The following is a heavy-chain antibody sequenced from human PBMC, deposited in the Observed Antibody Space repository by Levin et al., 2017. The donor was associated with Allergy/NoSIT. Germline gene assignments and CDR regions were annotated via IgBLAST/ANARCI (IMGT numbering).Heavy chain of an antibody. CDR1: GGTFSSYA. D-gene: IGHD6-19*01. Sequence: VASVKVSCKASGGTFSSYAISWVRQAPGQGLEWMGGIIPIFGTANYAQKFQGRVTITADKSTSTAYMELSSLRSEDTAVYYCASSPPVADPYYFDYWGQGTLVTVSS. CDR3: ASSPPVADPYYFDY. CDR2: IIPIFGTA. J-gene: IGHJ4*02. V-gene: IGHV1-69*06.